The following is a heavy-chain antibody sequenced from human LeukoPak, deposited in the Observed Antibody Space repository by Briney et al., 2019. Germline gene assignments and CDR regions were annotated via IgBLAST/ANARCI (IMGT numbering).Heavy chain of an antibody. Sequence: GSLRLSCAASGFTFSSYGMHWVRQAPGKGLEWVAFIRYDGSNKYYADSVKGRFTISRDNSKNTLYLQMNSLRAEDTAVYYCAKLDVRDGYGDAFDIWGQGTMVTVSS. J-gene: IGHJ3*02. D-gene: IGHD5-24*01. V-gene: IGHV3-30*02. CDR3: AKLDVRDGYGDAFDI. CDR1: GFTFSSYG. CDR2: IRYDGSNK.